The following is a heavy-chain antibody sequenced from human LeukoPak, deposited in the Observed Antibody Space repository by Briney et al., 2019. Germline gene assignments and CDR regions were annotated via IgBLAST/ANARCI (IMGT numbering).Heavy chain of an antibody. CDR1: GYTFTSYG. J-gene: IGHJ4*02. V-gene: IGHV1-18*01. D-gene: IGHD6-19*01. CDR2: ISAYNGNT. CDR3: AREGYSSGILYYFDY. Sequence: ASVKVSCKASGYTFTSYGISGVRQAPGQGLEWMGWISAYNGNTNYAQKLQGRVTMTTDTSTSTAYKELRSLRSDDTAVYYCAREGYSSGILYYFDYWGQGTLVTVSS.